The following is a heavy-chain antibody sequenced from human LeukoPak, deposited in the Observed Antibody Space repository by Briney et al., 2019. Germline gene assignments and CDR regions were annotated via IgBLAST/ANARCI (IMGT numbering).Heavy chain of an antibody. CDR3: ARHFPDYGGPSSWLDP. CDR1: GGSITSDY. J-gene: IGHJ5*02. V-gene: IGHV4-59*08. D-gene: IGHD4-17*01. CDR2: TYYSGNT. Sequence: PSETLSLTCTVSGGSITSDYWSWIRQPPGKGLEWIGYTYYSGNTNYNPSLKGRVTISLDTSKNQFSLKLTSVIATDTAVYYCARHFPDYGGPSSWLDPWGQGTLVTVST.